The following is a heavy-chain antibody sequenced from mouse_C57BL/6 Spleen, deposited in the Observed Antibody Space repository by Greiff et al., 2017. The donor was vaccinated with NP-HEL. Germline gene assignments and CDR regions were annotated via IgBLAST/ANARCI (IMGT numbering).Heavy chain of an antibody. V-gene: IGHV1-42*01. D-gene: IGHD1-1*01. CDR3: SKVPLYGPPLGY. CDR1: GYSFTGYY. J-gene: IGHJ2*01. Sequence: VQLKESGPELVKPGASVKISCKASGYSFTGYYMNWVKQSPEKSLEWIGEINPSTGGTTYNQKFKAKATLTVDKSSSTAYMQLTRLTSGEPAVYYRSKVPLYGPPLGYWGQGTTLTVSS. CDR2: INPSTGGT.